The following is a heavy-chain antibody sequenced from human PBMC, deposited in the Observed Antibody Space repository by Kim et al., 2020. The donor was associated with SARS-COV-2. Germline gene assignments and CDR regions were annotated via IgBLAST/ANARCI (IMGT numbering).Heavy chain of an antibody. J-gene: IGHJ4*02. D-gene: IGHD3-16*01. CDR2: T. CDR3: ARHGVTAFDY. Sequence: TKYGPSLQGQVTISAGKSISTAYLRWSSLKASDTAMYYCARHGVTAFDYWGQGTLVTVSS. V-gene: IGHV5-51*01.